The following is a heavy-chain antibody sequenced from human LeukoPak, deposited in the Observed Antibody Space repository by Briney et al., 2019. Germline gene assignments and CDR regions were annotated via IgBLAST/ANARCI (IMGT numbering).Heavy chain of an antibody. J-gene: IGHJ3*02. CDR3: ARDHYFDSGGNYRDALVT. Sequence: PSETLSLTCTVSGGFINNYSWSWIRQPAGKGLEWIGRISISGSTNYNPSLKSRVTMSVDTSKNQFSLKLSSVTAADTAVYYCARDHYFDSGGNYRDALVTWGQGTMVTVSS. CDR2: ISISGST. V-gene: IGHV4-4*07. D-gene: IGHD3-22*01. CDR1: GGFINNYS.